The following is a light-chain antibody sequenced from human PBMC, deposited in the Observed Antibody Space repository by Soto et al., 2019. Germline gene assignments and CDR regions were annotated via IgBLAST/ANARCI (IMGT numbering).Light chain of an antibody. CDR2: GNT. V-gene: IGLV1-40*01. J-gene: IGLJ1*01. CDR3: QSYDRSLRGYV. Sequence: QSVVTQPPSVSGAPGQRVTISCTGTSSNIGAGYDVHWYQHLPGTAPKLLIYGNTIRPSGVPDRFSGSKSGTSASLAITGLQAEYEADYYCQSYDRSLRGYVFGTGTQLTVL. CDR1: SSNIGAGYD.